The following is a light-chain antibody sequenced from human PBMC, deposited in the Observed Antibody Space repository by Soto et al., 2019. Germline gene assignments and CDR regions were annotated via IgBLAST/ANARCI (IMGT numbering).Light chain of an antibody. Sequence: EIVMTQSPATLSVSPGERATLSCRASQIVSSNLAWYQQKPGQAPRLLIYGASTRATGIPARFSGSGSGTEFTFTISSLQSEDFAVYYCQQYNNWPRTFGQGTKVDI. CDR1: QIVSSN. V-gene: IGKV3-15*01. CDR3: QQYNNWPRT. J-gene: IGKJ1*01. CDR2: GAS.